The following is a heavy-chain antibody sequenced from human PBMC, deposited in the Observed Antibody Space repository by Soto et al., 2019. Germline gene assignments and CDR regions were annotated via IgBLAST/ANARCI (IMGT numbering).Heavy chain of an antibody. CDR3: ARGSCAGDWGGTEF. D-gene: IGHD2-21*02. CDR2: IWSDGSCK. Sequence: QVQLLESGGGVVQPGRSLRLSCSASGFTFTSYGMHWVRQAPGKGLDWVAVIWSDGSCKYYADSVKGRFTLSRDNSKNTLFQQMNILGAEDTAVYFCARGSCAGDWGGTEFWGQGTLGTVSS. J-gene: IGHJ1*01. V-gene: IGHV3-33*01. CDR1: GFTFTSYG.